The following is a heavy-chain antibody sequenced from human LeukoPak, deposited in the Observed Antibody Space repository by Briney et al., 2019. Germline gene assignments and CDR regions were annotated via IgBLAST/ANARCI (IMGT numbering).Heavy chain of an antibody. CDR2: IYHSGST. D-gene: IGHD3-3*01. J-gene: IGHJ4*02. CDR3: ARDPRDFWSGYYLDY. CDR1: GYSISSGYY. V-gene: IGHV4-38-2*02. Sequence: PSETLSLTCTVSGYSISSGYYWGWIRQPPGKGLEWIGSIYHSGSTYYNPSLKSRVTISVDTSKNQFSLKLSSVTAADTAVYYCARDPRDFWSGYYLDYWGQGTLVTVSS.